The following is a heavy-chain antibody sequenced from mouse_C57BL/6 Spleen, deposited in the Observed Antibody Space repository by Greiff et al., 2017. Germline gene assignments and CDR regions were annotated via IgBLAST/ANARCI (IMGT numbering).Heavy chain of an antibody. Sequence: QVQLQQSGAELVRPGASVTLSCKASGYTFTDYEMHWVKQTPVHGLEWIGAIDPETGGTDYNQKFKGKARLTEDKSSSTAYMELRSLTSEDSAVYYCTSEGVEAWFADWGQGTLGTVSA. CDR2: IDPETGGT. CDR3: TSEGVEAWFAD. CDR1: GYTFTDYE. V-gene: IGHV1-15*01. D-gene: IGHD1-3*01. J-gene: IGHJ3*01.